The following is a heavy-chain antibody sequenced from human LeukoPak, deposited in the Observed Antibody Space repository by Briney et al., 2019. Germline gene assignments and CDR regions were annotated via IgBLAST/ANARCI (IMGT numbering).Heavy chain of an antibody. CDR1: GGSLSGYY. CDR2: INHSGST. CDR3: ARVGTTVTTMYYFDY. J-gene: IGHJ4*02. Sequence: PSETLSLTCAVYGGSLSGYYWSRIRQPPGKGLEWIGEINHSGSTNYNPSLKSRVTISVDTSKNRFSLKLSSVTAADTAVYYCARVGTTVTTMYYFDYWGQGTLVTVSS. V-gene: IGHV4-34*01. D-gene: IGHD4-11*01.